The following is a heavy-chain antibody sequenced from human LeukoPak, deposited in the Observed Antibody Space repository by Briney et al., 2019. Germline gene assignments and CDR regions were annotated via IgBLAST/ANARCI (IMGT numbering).Heavy chain of an antibody. CDR2: INPSGGST. D-gene: IGHD2-2*01. Sequence: ASVKVSCKASGYTFTSYYMHWVRQAPGQGLEWMGIINPSGGSTSYAQKFQGRVTITADESTSTAYMELSSLRSEDTAVYYCARSQGGYCSSTSCYYYYNMDVWGQGTTVTVSS. V-gene: IGHV1-46*01. CDR1: GYTFTSYY. J-gene: IGHJ6*02. CDR3: ARSQGGYCSSTSCYYYYNMDV.